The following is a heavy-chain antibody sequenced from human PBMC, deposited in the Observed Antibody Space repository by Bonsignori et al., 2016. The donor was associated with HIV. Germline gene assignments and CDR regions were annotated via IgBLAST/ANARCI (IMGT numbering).Heavy chain of an antibody. CDR3: ARPTYYDTRDSGNGAFDI. V-gene: IGHV5-51*01. J-gene: IGHJ3*02. Sequence: VRQMPGKGLEWMGIIYPGDSDIRYSPSFQGQVSISANKSINTAYLQWDSLKASDTAMYFCARPTYYDTRDSGNGAFDIWGQGTMVTVSS. CDR2: IYPGDSDI. D-gene: IGHD3-22*01.